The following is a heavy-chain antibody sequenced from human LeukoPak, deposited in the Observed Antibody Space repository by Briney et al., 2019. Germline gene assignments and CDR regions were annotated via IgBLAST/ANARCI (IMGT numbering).Heavy chain of an antibody. Sequence: PSETLSLTCTVSGGSISSSSYYWGWIRQPPGKGLEWIGSIYYSGSTYYNPSLKSRVTISVDTSKNQFSLKLSSVTAADTAVYYCARAVGWRELRYYYYYGMDVWGQGTTVTVSS. CDR3: ARAVGWRELRYYYYYGMDV. CDR1: GGSISSSSYY. J-gene: IGHJ6*02. CDR2: IYYSGST. D-gene: IGHD1-26*01. V-gene: IGHV4-39*01.